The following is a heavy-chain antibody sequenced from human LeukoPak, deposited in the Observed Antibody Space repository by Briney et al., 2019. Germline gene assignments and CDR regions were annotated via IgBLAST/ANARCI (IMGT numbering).Heavy chain of an antibody. CDR1: GGSTSSGNYY. Sequence: SETLSLTCTVSGGSTSSGNYYWSWIRQPAGKGLEWIGRVYTSGTIDYNPSLRSRVTISGDTSKNQFSLKLSSVTAADTAVYYCAAHQDYYDSSGPIGDRTYDYWGQGTLVTVSS. V-gene: IGHV4-61*02. CDR2: VYTSGTI. D-gene: IGHD3-22*01. J-gene: IGHJ4*02. CDR3: AAHQDYYDSSGPIGDRTYDY.